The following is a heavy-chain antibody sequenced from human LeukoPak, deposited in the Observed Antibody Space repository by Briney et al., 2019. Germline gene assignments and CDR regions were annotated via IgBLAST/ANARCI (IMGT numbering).Heavy chain of an antibody. CDR3: ASYRFLEWLLDY. Sequence: ASVKVSCKASGYTFTGYYMHWVRQAPGQGLEWMGWINPNSGGTNYAQKFQGRVSMTRDTSISTAYMELSRLRSDDTAVYYCASYRFLEWLLDYWGQGTLVTVSS. J-gene: IGHJ4*02. V-gene: IGHV1-2*02. D-gene: IGHD3-3*01. CDR1: GYTFTGYY. CDR2: INPNSGGT.